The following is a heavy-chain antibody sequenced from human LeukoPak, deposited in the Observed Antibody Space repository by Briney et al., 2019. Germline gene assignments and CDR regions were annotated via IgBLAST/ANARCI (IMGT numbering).Heavy chain of an antibody. D-gene: IGHD3-22*01. CDR3: ARGLVEYYYDSGGYCIGY. V-gene: IGHV1-8*01. CDR2: MNPNSGNT. J-gene: IGHJ4*02. Sequence: ASVKVSCKASGYTFTSYDINWVRQATGQGLEWMGWMNPNSGNTGYAQKFQGRVTMIRNTSISTAYMELSSLRSEDTAVYYCARGLVEYYYDSGGYCIGYWGQGTLVTVSS. CDR1: GYTFTSYD.